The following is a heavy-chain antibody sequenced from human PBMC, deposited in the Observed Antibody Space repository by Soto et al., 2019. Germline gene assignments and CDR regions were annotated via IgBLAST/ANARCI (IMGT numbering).Heavy chain of an antibody. V-gene: IGHV3-53*01. D-gene: IGHD2-15*01. CDR2: LYSGGTT. Sequence: EVQLVESGGGLVQPGGSLRISCVASGFSVSNSYMSWVRQAPGKGLEWVSILYSGGTTYYADSVKGRFTFSRDNSKNTVFLQMNNLRVEDTAVYYCVRDRGGSYWLDPWGQGTLVTVSS. CDR1: GFSVSNSY. J-gene: IGHJ5*02. CDR3: VRDRGGSYWLDP.